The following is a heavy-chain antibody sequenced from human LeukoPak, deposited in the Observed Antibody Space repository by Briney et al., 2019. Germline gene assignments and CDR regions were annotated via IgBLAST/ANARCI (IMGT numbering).Heavy chain of an antibody. J-gene: IGHJ4*02. D-gene: IGHD6-19*01. Sequence: ASVKVSCKASGYTFTGYYMHWVRQAPGQGLEWMGWINPNSGGTNYAQKFQGRVTMTMDTSISTAYMELSRLRSDDTAVYYCARDALYSSGWYDYWGQGTLVTVSS. CDR1: GYTFTGYY. CDR2: INPNSGGT. V-gene: IGHV1-2*02. CDR3: ARDALYSSGWYDY.